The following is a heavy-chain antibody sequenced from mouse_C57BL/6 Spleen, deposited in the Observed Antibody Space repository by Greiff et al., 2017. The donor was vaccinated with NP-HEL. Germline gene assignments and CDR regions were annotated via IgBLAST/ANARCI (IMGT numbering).Heavy chain of an antibody. J-gene: IGHJ2*01. CDR2: IYPGDGDT. D-gene: IGHD1-1*01. Sequence: SGPELVKPGASVKISCKASGYAFSSSWMNWVKQRPGKGLEWIGRIYPGDGDTNYNGKFKGKATLTADKSSSTAYMQLSSLTSEDSAVYFCARDYGSSYVWYFDYWGQGTTLTVSS. CDR1: GYAFSSSW. CDR3: ARDYGSSYVWYFDY. V-gene: IGHV1-82*01.